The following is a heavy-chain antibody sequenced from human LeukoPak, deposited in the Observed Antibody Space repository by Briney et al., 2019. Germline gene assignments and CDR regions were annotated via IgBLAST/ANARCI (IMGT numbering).Heavy chain of an antibody. CDR2: IYYSGST. CDR1: GGSIGSYY. V-gene: IGHV4-39*01. CDR3: ARRGRGLLLTRGDY. D-gene: IGHD2-15*01. Sequence: SETLSLTCTVSGGSIGSYYWNWIRQPPGKGLEWIGSIYYSGSTYYNPSLKSRVTISVDTSKNQFSLKLSSVTAADTAVYYCARRGRGLLLTRGDYWGQGTLVTVSS. J-gene: IGHJ4*02.